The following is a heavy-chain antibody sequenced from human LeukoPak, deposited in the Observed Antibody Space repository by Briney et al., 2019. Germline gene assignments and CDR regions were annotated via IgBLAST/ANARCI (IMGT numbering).Heavy chain of an antibody. CDR1: GGSISSSSYY. J-gene: IGHJ4*02. D-gene: IGHD2-15*01. V-gene: IGHV4-39*01. CDR2: IYYSGST. Sequence: SETLSLTCTVSGGSISSSSYYWGWIRQPPGKGLEWIGSIYYSGSTYYNPSLKSRVTISVDTSKNQFSLKLSSVTAADTAVYYCASGIVVVVAATYYFDYWGQGTRVTVSS. CDR3: ASGIVVVVAATYYFDY.